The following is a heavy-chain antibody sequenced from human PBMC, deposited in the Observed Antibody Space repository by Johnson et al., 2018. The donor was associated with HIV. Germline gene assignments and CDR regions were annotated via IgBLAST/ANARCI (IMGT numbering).Heavy chain of an antibody. CDR1: GFTVSINY. Sequence: VQLVESGGGLIQPGGSLRLSCAASGFTVSINYMSWVRQAPGKGLEWVSVIYSGGTTYYADSVKGRFTISRDNSKNTMYLQMNSLRDEDTAVYHCAKERLLHDAFDFWGQGTMVTVSS. V-gene: IGHV3-66*03. J-gene: IGHJ3*01. D-gene: IGHD5-18*01. CDR3: AKERLLHDAFDF. CDR2: IYSGGTT.